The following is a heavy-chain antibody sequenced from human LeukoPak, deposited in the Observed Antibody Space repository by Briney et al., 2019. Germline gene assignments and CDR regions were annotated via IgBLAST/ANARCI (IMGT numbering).Heavy chain of an antibody. CDR3: ARSSQGGMDV. V-gene: IGHV3-30*04. J-gene: IGHJ6*02. Sequence: GGSLRLSCAASGFTFSSYAMHWVRQAPGKGLEWVAVISYDGSNKYYADSVEGRFTISRDNSKNTLYLQMNSLRAEDTAVYYCARSSQGGMDVWGQGTTVTVSS. CDR2: ISYDGSNK. CDR1: GFTFSSYA.